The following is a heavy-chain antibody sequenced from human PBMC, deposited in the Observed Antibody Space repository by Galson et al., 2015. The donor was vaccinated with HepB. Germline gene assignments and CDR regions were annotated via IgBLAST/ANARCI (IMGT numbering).Heavy chain of an antibody. CDR2: IYYTEKT. J-gene: IGHJ4*02. V-gene: IGHV4-39*01. Sequence: ETLSLTCTVSGGSISSSSYYWGWIRQPPGKGLEWIGNIYYTEKTYYNPSLKSRVTISVDTSNNQFSLNLSSVTAADTAAYFCARQRYYYDSSGYFSFLDYWGQGTLVTVSS. CDR1: GGSISSSSYY. D-gene: IGHD3-22*01. CDR3: ARQRYYYDSSGYFSFLDY.